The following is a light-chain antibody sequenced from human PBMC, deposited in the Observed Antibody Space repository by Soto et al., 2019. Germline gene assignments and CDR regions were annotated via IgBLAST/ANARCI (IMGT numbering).Light chain of an antibody. CDR1: SSNIENNA. CDR3: SAWYGSLHGVV. CDR2: YDD. Sequence: QSVLTQPPSVSEAPRQRVTISCSGSSSNIENNAVNWYQQLPGKAPKLLIYYDDLLPSGVSDRFSGSKSGTSASLAISGLQSEDEADYYCSAWYGSLHGVVFGGGTKLTVL. J-gene: IGLJ3*02. V-gene: IGLV1-36*01.